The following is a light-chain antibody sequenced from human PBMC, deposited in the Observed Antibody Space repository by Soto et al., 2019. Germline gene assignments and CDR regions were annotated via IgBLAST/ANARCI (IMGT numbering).Light chain of an antibody. CDR2: EGT. CDR1: NSDLGSYNF. V-gene: IGLV2-23*01. CDR3: CSYEGDYIFV. J-gene: IGLJ1*01. Sequence: QSALTQPPSASGSPGQSITISCTGTNSDLGSYNFVSWFQQHPGKVPKVMIYEGTKRPSGVSDRFSGAKSDSTAAPTISGLQDEDDGDYYYCSYEGDYIFVFGTGTKLTVL.